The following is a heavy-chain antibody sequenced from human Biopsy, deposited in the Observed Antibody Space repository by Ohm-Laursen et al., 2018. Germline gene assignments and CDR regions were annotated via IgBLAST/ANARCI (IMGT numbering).Heavy chain of an antibody. CDR1: GGSISSSTTYY. CDR3: ARHPTGFWFDP. CDR2: IYNTETT. V-gene: IGHV4-39*01. J-gene: IGHJ5*02. Sequence: TLSLTCTVSGGSISSSTTYYWAWLRQPPGKGLEWIGSIYNTETTFYNPSLKLRVTISVDSSTNQFSLKVSSVTAADTALYFCARHPTGFWFDPWGHGTLVTVSS.